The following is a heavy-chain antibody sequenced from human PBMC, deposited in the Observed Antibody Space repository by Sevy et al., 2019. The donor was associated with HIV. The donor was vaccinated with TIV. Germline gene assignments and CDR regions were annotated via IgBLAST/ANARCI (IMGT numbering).Heavy chain of an antibody. J-gene: IGHJ6*02. Sequence: SETLSLTCAVYGGSFSGYYWSWIRQPPGKGLEWIGEINHSGSTNYNPSLKSRVTISVDTSKNQFSLKLSSVTAADTAVYYCATQTTVTVWGYYYYSMDVWGQGTTVTVSS. CDR1: GGSFSGYY. CDR3: ATQTTVTVWGYYYYSMDV. D-gene: IGHD4-17*01. V-gene: IGHV4-34*01. CDR2: INHSGST.